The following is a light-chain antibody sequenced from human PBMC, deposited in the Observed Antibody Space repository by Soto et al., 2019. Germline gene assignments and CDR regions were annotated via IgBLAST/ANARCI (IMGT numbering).Light chain of an antibody. CDR1: QSISSN. Sequence: EIVMTQSPATLSVSPGERATLSCRASQSISSNLAWYQEKPGQAPRLLIYGVSTRATGIPATFSGGESGTEFTRTISSLQSEDFAVYYCQQYNNWPFTFGPGTNVDIK. CDR2: GVS. V-gene: IGKV3-15*01. CDR3: QQYNNWPFT. J-gene: IGKJ3*01.